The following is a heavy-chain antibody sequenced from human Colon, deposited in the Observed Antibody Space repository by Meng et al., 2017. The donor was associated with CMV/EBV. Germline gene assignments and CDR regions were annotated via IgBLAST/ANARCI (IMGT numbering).Heavy chain of an antibody. J-gene: IGHJ4*02. Sequence: GESLKISCAASGFTFSTFAMGWVRQAPGKGLEWVSSISGSGTATYYSSSVKGRFTISRDSSKNTLSLEMTGLRAEDTAVYYCAKSLFGMGQVVYFDSWGQGTLVTVSS. CDR2: ISGSGTAT. D-gene: IGHD3-10*02. V-gene: IGHV3-23*01. CDR1: GFTFSTFA. CDR3: AKSLFGMGQVVYFDS.